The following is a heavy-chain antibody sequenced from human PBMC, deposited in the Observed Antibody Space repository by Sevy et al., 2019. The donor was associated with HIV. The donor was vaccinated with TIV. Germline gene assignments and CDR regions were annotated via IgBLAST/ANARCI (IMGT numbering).Heavy chain of an antibody. J-gene: IGHJ6*02. CDR1: GFTFSSYS. D-gene: IGHD2-15*01. V-gene: IGHV3-21*01. Sequence: GGSLRLSCAASGFTFSSYSMNWVRQAPGKGLEWVSSISSRNIYIYYADSMKGRFTISRDNAKNSLYLQMNSLRAEDTAVYYCARVVAYCSGGSCFPGYYYGMDVWGQGTTVTVSS. CDR3: ARVVAYCSGGSCFPGYYYGMDV. CDR2: ISSRNIYI.